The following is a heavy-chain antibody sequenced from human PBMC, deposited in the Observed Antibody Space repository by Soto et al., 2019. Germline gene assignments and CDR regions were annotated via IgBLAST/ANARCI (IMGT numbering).Heavy chain of an antibody. CDR3: AKDGNWMDVYYDV. CDR2: VSASGRSR. CDR1: GIEFSNYA. J-gene: IGHJ4*02. D-gene: IGHD3-16*01. Sequence: EVQLLESGGGLVQPGGSLRLSCVGSGIEFSNYAMSWVRQAPGKGLEWVSIVSASGRSRYHADSVKGRFTISRDNSKNTLYMHMTNLIAEERAVYYCAKDGNWMDVYYDVWGQGTQVTVSS. V-gene: IGHV3-23*01.